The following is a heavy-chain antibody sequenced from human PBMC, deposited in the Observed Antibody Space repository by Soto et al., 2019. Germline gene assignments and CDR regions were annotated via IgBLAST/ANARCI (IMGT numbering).Heavy chain of an antibody. J-gene: IGHJ6*03. Sequence: GSLRLSCVASGFTFGDYAMTWVRQAPGKGLEWVSSISSSSSYIYYADSVKGRFTISRDNAKNSLYLQMNSLRAEDTAVYYCARDNSSSSGKDYYYYMDVWGKGTTVTVSS. V-gene: IGHV3-21*01. CDR1: GFTFGDYA. D-gene: IGHD6-6*01. CDR2: ISSSSSYI. CDR3: ARDNSSSSGKDYYYYMDV.